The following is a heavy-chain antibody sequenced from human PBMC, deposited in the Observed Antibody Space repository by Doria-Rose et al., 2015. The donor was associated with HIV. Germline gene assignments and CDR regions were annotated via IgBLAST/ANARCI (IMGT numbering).Heavy chain of an antibody. CDR1: GVSLSSPGMG. J-gene: IGHJ4*02. D-gene: IGHD6-13*01. Sequence: QITLKESSPVLVKPTETLTLTCTVSGVSLSSPGMGVSWIRQPPGKALEWLANIFSDDERSYKTSLKSRLTISRGTSKSQVVLTITDMDPVGTATYYCARIKSSRWYHKYYFDFWGQGTLVIVPA. V-gene: IGHV2-26*01. CDR3: ARIKSSRWYHKYYFDF. CDR2: IFSDDER.